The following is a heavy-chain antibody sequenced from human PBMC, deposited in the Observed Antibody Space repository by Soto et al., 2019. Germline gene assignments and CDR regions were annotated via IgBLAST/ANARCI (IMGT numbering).Heavy chain of an antibody. CDR3: ARDRYDYIWGSYRSNWHFDL. J-gene: IGHJ2*01. Sequence: EVQLVESGGGVVQPGGSLRLSCAASGFTVSSNYMSWVRQAPGKGLEWVSVIYSGGSTYYADSVKGRFTLSSHNTNNTLYLQMNSLGVEDTAVYYCARDRYDYIWGSYRSNWHFDLWGRGTLVTVSS. CDR2: IYSGGST. CDR1: GFTVSSNY. D-gene: IGHD3-16*02. V-gene: IGHV3-53*04.